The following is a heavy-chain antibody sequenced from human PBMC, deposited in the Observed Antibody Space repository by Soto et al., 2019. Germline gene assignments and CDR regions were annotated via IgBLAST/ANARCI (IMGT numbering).Heavy chain of an antibody. Sequence: EVQLLESGGGLVQPGVSLRLSCVASGFTLSTFAMSWVRQAPGKGLEWVSAMSPSGGSTYYADSVKGRFTISRDSSENTLYLPMNRPRAEDTAGYFCARDRSAVAPEFNGMDVWGQGNRVTVSS. J-gene: IGHJ6*02. D-gene: IGHD3-3*01. CDR1: GFTLSTFA. V-gene: IGHV3-23*01. CDR2: MSPSGGST. CDR3: ARDRSAVAPEFNGMDV.